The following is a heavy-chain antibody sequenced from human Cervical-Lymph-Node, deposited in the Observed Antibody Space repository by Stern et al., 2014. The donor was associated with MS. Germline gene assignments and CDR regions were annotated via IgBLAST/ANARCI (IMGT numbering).Heavy chain of an antibody. CDR3: ARDTPEATLGVDTGDF. Sequence: VQLVESGAELKQPGSSVKVSCTVSGGTFDNYAISWVRQAPGHGPEWRGGIIPLFNTWKYARKFQGRIPTNACTSPHPAYREIGSLRYEDTAIYDCARDTPEATLGVDTGDFWGQGSLVTVSS. CDR2: IIPLFNTW. V-gene: IGHV1-69*06. D-gene: IGHD3-3*01. CDR1: GGTFDNYA. J-gene: IGHJ4*02.